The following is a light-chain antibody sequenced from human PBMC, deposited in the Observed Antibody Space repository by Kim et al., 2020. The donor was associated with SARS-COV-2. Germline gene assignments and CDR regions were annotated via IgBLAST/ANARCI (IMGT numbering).Light chain of an antibody. CDR1: QRVSSNY. Sequence: APGERAPPSCRASQRVSSNYLAWYQQKPGQAPRLLIYGASSRAAGIPDRFSGSGSGTDFTLTISRLEPEDFAVYYCQQYGTSPLTFGGGTKVDIK. CDR3: QQYGTSPLT. V-gene: IGKV3-20*01. CDR2: GAS. J-gene: IGKJ4*01.